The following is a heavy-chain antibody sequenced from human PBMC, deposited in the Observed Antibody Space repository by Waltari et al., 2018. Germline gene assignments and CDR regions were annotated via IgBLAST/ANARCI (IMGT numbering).Heavy chain of an antibody. V-gene: IGHV3-23*01. J-gene: IGHJ6*02. CDR1: GFTFSSYA. D-gene: IGHD3-3*01. Sequence: EVQLLESGGGLVQPGGSLRLSCAASGFTFSSYAMSWVRQAPGKGLEWVAAISGSGGSTYSADSVKGRFTISRDNSKNTLYLQMNSLRAEDTAVYYCAKNLRTYYDFWSGSLYYYYGMDVWGQGTTVTVSS. CDR3: AKNLRTYYDFWSGSLYYYYGMDV. CDR2: ISGSGGST.